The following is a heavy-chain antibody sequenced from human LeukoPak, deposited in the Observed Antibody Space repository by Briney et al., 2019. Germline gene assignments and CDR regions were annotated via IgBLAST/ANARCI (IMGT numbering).Heavy chain of an antibody. D-gene: IGHD6-19*01. V-gene: IGHV3-53*05. CDR3: ATVIAVAGSIDY. CDR1: GFTVSSNY. Sequence: GGSLRLSCAASGFTVSSNYMSWVRQAPGKGLEWVSVIYSGGSTYYADSVKGRFTISRDNSKNTLYLQMNSLRSEDTAVYYCATVIAVAGSIDYWGQGTLVTVSS. J-gene: IGHJ4*02. CDR2: IYSGGST.